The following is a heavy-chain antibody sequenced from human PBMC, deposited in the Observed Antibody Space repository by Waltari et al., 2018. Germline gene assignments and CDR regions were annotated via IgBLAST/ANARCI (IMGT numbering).Heavy chain of an antibody. CDR1: GFTFSSSW. CDR3: AKDGGSYYFDY. CDR2: IKQDGSEK. J-gene: IGHJ4*02. D-gene: IGHD1-26*01. V-gene: IGHV3-7*03. Sequence: EVQLVESGGGLVQPGGSLRLSCAASGFTFSSSWMSWVRQAPGKGLEWVANIKQDGSEKYYVDSVKGRFTISRDNAKNSLYLQMNSLRTEDTALYYCAKDGGSYYFDYWGQGTLVTVSS.